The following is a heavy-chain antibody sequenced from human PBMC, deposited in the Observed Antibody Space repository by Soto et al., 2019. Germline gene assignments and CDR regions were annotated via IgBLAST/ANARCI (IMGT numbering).Heavy chain of an antibody. D-gene: IGHD3-10*01. Sequence: QVHLEQSGAEVKKPGASVKVSCKTFGYLFSGYHVNWVRQAPGQSPEWMGYITTASGDTESSQKFRGRVTITSDTSASTVYKELSSLTSEDTAVSYCAREDGGGPLDYWGQGTLVTVSS. CDR1: GYLFSGYH. CDR3: AREDGGGPLDY. J-gene: IGHJ4*01. V-gene: IGHV1-3*04. CDR2: ITTASGDT.